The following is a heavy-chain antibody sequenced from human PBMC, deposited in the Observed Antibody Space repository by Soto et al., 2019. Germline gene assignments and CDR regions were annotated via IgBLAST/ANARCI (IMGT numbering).Heavy chain of an antibody. D-gene: IGHD6-6*01. J-gene: IGHJ6*02. Sequence: SVKVSCKASGGTFSSYAISWVRQAPGQGLGWMGGIIPIFGTANYAQKFQGRVTITADESTSTAYMELSSLRSEDTAVYYCAIAARYYYYYYGMDVWGQGTTVTVSS. CDR2: IIPIFGTA. CDR1: GGTFSSYA. V-gene: IGHV1-69*13. CDR3: AIAARYYYYYYGMDV.